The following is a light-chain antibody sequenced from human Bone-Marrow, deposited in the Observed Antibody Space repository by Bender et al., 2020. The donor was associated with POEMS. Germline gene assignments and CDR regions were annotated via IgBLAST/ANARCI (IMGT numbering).Light chain of an antibody. Sequence: QSALTQPPSASGSPGQSVSISCTGTRSDVGGYNYVSWYQQHPGKAPNLLIYEVNERPSGVPDRFSGSKSGNTASLTVSGLQAEDEADYYCVSYAGSSNYVFGTGTRVTVL. CDR2: EVN. CDR3: VSYAGSSNYV. V-gene: IGLV2-8*01. J-gene: IGLJ1*01. CDR1: RSDVGGYNY.